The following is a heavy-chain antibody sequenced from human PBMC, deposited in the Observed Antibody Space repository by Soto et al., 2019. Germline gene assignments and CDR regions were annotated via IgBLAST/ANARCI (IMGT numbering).Heavy chain of an antibody. D-gene: IGHD3-22*01. CDR2: IWYDGSNK. CDR1: GFTFSSYG. V-gene: IGHV3-33*01. Sequence: GGSLRLSCAASGFTFSSYGMHWVRQAPGKGLEWVAVIWYDGSNKYYADSVKGRFTISRDNSKNTLYLQMNSLRAEDTAVYYCASGSGLRVHSRASYFYYWGKVPLVTVYS. J-gene: IGHJ4*02. CDR3: ASGSGLRVHSRASYFYY.